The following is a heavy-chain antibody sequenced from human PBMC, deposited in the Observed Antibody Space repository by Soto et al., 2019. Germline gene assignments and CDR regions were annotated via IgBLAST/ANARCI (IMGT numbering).Heavy chain of an antibody. CDR2: ISYDGSNK. J-gene: IGHJ4*02. Sequence: GGSLRLSCAASGFTFSSYAMHWVRQAPGKGLEWVAVISYDGSNKYYADSVKGRFTISRDNSKNTLYLQMNSLRAEDTAVYYCARDSPDYGDYVDYWGQGTLVTVS. CDR3: ARDSPDYGDYVDY. CDR1: GFTFSSYA. D-gene: IGHD4-17*01. V-gene: IGHV3-30-3*01.